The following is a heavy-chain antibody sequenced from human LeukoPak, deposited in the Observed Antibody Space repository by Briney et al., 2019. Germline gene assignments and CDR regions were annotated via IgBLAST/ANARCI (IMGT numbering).Heavy chain of an antibody. CDR1: GYSFTSHW. V-gene: IGHV5-51*01. J-gene: IGHJ4*02. D-gene: IGHD4-23*01. Sequence: GEYPKILCKGSGYSFTSHWLAWVRQMPGKGLEWNVINYHGYSDTIYRLSFQGPVTISPEKSISTAYLQSSILKAPDTAMNYCSRHKYGPNSELGYWGKGTLVTVSS. CDR3: SRHKYGPNSELGY. CDR2: NYHGYSDT.